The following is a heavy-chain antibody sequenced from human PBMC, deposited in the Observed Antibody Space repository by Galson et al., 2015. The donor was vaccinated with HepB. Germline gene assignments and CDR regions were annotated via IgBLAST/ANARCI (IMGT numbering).Heavy chain of an antibody. Sequence: LRLSCAASGFSFSSYAMHWVRQTPGKGLEWVAVISFDGSKKYHADSVKGRFTISRDNFKNTLFLQMNSLRPEYTAVYYCARANIAGATLYDYFVYMDVWGKGTTVTVSS. CDR1: GFSFSSYA. D-gene: IGHD1-26*01. CDR3: ARANIAGATLYDYFVYMDV. V-gene: IGHV3-30*04. J-gene: IGHJ6*04. CDR2: ISFDGSKK.